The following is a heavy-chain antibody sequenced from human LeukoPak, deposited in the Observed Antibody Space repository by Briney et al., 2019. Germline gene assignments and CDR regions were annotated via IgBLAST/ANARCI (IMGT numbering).Heavy chain of an antibody. CDR1: GFTFSSYE. J-gene: IGHJ6*04. V-gene: IGHV3-48*03. D-gene: IGHD2-15*01. CDR2: ISSSGSTI. Sequence: GGSLRLSCAASGFTFSSYEMNWVRQAPGKGLEWVSYISSSGSTIYYADSVKGRFTISRNNAKNSLYLQMNSLRAEDTAVYYCARDPTHCSGGSCYSFDLYYGMDVWGKGTTVTVSS. CDR3: ARDPTHCSGGSCYSFDLYYGMDV.